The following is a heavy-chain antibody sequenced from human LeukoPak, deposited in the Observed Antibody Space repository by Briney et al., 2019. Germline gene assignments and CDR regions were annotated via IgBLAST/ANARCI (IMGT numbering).Heavy chain of an antibody. D-gene: IGHD2-15*01. CDR2: INPNSGGT. J-gene: IGHJ4*02. V-gene: IGHV1-2*02. CDR1: GYTFTGYY. CDR3: ARESDIVVVVAAIDY. Sequence: ASVKVSCKASGYTFTGYYMHWVRQAPGQGLERMGWINPNSGGTNYAQKFQGRVTMTRDTSISTAYMELSRLRSDDTAVYYCARESDIVVVVAAIDYWGQGTLVTVSS.